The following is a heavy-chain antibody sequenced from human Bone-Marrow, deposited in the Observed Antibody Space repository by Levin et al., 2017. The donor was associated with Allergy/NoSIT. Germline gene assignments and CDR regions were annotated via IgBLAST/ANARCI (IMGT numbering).Heavy chain of an antibody. CDR3: VRHIPHTSGWSYFADS. Sequence: SETLPLTCNVSGGSISTGNHYWGWFRQSPGKGLQWIGTFFHRTYENPSLQSRVTVSVDTSKNQFSLMLTSVTAADTAVYYCVRHIPHTSGWSYFADSWGQGTLVTVSS. CDR2: FFHRT. J-gene: IGHJ5*02. CDR1: GGSISTGNHY. V-gene: IGHV4-39*01. D-gene: IGHD6-19*01.